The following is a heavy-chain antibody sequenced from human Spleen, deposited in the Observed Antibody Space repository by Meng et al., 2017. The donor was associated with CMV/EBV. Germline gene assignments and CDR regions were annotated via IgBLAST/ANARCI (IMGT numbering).Heavy chain of an antibody. J-gene: IGHJ4*02. CDR3: VRWVVDVGGLDY. D-gene: IGHD2-15*01. CDR1: GFTVSSNY. CDR2: LFSGGTT. V-gene: IGHV3-53*01. Sequence: GGSLRLSCVVSGFTVSSNYMSWVRQAPGKGLEWVSVLFSGGTTTYGDSVKGRFTISRDNSKNTLFLQMNSLRAEDTAVYYCVRWVVDVGGLDYWGQGVLVTVSS.